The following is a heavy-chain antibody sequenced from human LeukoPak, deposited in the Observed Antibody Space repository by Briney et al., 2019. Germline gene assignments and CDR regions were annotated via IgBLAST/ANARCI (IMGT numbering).Heavy chain of an antibody. CDR2: IYYSGSN. V-gene: IGHV4-59*01. J-gene: IGHJ6*03. D-gene: IGHD1-7*01. Sequence: PSETLSLTCTVSGGSISSYYWSWIRQPPGKGLEWIGYIYYSGSNNYNPSLKSRVTISVDTSKNQFSLKLSSVTAADTAVYYCARIYITGTTLWSSYYYYMDVWGKGTTVTVSS. CDR1: GGSISSYY. CDR3: ARIYITGTTLWSSYYYYMDV.